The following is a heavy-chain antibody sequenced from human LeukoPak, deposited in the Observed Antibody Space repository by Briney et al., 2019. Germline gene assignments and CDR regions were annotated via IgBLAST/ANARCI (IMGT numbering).Heavy chain of an antibody. Sequence: PGSSLTLSGACSGVSQIDDAMNSVRLAPGAGVQWVSIISGSGGRTYYADSGKGRFFISRVNSKHTLSVQMTSLRAEEPAIYYCVKGGQRYDFWRFDYWGQGNVVTVS. CDR3: VKGGQRYDFWRFDY. CDR2: ISGSGGRT. V-gene: IGHV3-23*01. J-gene: IGHJ4*02. CDR1: GVSQIDDA. D-gene: IGHD3-3*01.